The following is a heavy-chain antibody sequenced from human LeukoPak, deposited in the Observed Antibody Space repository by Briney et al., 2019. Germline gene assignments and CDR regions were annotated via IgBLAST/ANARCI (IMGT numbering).Heavy chain of an antibody. V-gene: IGHV3-30-3*01. Sequence: GGSLRLSCAASGFTFSSYAMHWVRQAPGKGLEWVAVISYDGSNKYYADSVKGRFTISRGNSKNTLYLHMNSLRAEDTAVYYCARDSSGYFPPDYWGQGTLVTVSS. J-gene: IGHJ4*02. CDR3: ARDSSGYFPPDY. CDR2: ISYDGSNK. D-gene: IGHD3-22*01. CDR1: GFTFSSYA.